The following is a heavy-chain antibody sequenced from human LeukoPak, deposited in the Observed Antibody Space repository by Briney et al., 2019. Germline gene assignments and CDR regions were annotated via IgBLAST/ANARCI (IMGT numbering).Heavy chain of an antibody. CDR1: GYTFTGYY. CDR3: AREVRGYSYDQKSNWFDP. D-gene: IGHD5-18*01. CDR2: INPSGGST. Sequence: ASVKVSCKASGYTFTGYYMHWVRQAPGQGLEWMGIINPSGGSTSYAQKFQGRVTMTRDTSTSTVYTELSSLRSEDTAVYYCAREVRGYSYDQKSNWFDPWGQGTLVTVSS. J-gene: IGHJ5*02. V-gene: IGHV1-46*01.